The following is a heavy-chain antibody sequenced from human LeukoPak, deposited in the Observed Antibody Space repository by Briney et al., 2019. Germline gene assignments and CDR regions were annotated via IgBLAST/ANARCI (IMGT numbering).Heavy chain of an antibody. D-gene: IGHD4-23*01. CDR1: GFTFSSYW. J-gene: IGHJ4*02. Sequence: GGSLRLSCAASGFTFSSYWMTWVRQAPGKGLEWVANIREDGSEKNYVDSVKGRFTISRDNTKNSLYLQMNSLRAEDTAVYFCARDRMVGTPYFDSWGQGTLVTVSS. V-gene: IGHV3-7*01. CDR2: IREDGSEK. CDR3: ARDRMVGTPYFDS.